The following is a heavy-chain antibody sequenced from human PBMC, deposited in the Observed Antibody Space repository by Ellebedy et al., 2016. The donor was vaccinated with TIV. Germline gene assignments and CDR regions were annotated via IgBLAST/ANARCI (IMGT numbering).Heavy chain of an antibody. CDR2: ISYDANNT. D-gene: IGHD2-2*03. J-gene: IGHJ4*02. CDR1: GFTLSSYD. V-gene: IGHV3-30*18. CDR3: AKVPVGFCNRPFCFYLDD. Sequence: PGGSLRLSCAASGFTLSSYDMHWVRQAPGKGLEWVALISYDANNTYYADSVKGRFNISRDNSKNTLYLQMNTLRPEYTAVYYCAKVPVGFCNRPFCFYLDDWGQGTLVSVSS.